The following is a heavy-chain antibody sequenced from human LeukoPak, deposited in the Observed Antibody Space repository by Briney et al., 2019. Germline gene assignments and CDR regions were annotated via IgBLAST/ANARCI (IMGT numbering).Heavy chain of an antibody. CDR1: GYTFTSYG. Sequence: GASVKVSCKASGYTFTSYGISWVRQAPGQGLEWMGRISAYNGNTNYAQKLQGRVTMATDTSTSTAYMELRSLRSDDTAVYYCARDRGYYDSSGFLFRYYGMDVWGQGTTVTVSS. D-gene: IGHD3-22*01. J-gene: IGHJ6*02. CDR3: ARDRGYYDSSGFLFRYYGMDV. V-gene: IGHV1-18*01. CDR2: ISAYNGNT.